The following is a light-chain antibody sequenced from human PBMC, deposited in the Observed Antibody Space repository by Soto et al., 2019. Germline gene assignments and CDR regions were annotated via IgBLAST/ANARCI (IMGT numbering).Light chain of an antibody. CDR3: QRRSNRLT. CDR2: DAS. Sequence: EIVLTQSPATLSLSPGERATLSCRASQSVSSYLAWYQQKPGQAPKLLIYDASNRATGIPSRFSGSGSGTDSTTTISGLEHEDFAFYYCQRRSNRLTFGGGTKVEIK. CDR1: QSVSSY. V-gene: IGKV3-11*01. J-gene: IGKJ4*01.